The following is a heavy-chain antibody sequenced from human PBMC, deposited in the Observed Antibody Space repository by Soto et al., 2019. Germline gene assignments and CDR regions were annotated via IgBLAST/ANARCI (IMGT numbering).Heavy chain of an antibody. CDR2: TYYRSKWYN. Sequence: SQTLSLTCAISGDSVSSNSAAWNWIRQSPSRGLEWLGRTYYRSKWYNDYAVSVKSRITINPDTSKNQFSLQLNSVTPEDTAVYYCARDLYTKGYCSGGSCYWYFDLWGRGTLVTVSS. CDR3: ARDLYTKGYCSGGSCYWYFDL. D-gene: IGHD2-15*01. CDR1: GDSVSSNSAA. V-gene: IGHV6-1*01. J-gene: IGHJ2*01.